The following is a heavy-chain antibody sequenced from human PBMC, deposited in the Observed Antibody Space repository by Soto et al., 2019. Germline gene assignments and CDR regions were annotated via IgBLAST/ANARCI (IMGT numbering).Heavy chain of an antibody. CDR1: GGSISSGDYY. V-gene: IGHV4-30-4*01. Sequence: LSETLSLTCTVSGGSISSGDYYWSWIRQPPGKGLEWIGYISYTGSTYYNPSLKSRVTISVDTSKNQFSLKLSSVTAADTAVYSCAIDGVCGGYYYGMDVWGQGTTVTVSS. D-gene: IGHD3-10*01. J-gene: IGHJ6*01. CDR3: AIDGVCGGYYYGMDV. CDR2: ISYTGST.